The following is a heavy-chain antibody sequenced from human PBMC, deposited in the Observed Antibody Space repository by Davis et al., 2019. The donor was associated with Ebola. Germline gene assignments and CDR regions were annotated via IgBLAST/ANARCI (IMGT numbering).Heavy chain of an antibody. CDR3: GARGSPGGWFDP. CDR1: GGSISSSNW. D-gene: IGHD3-16*01. J-gene: IGHJ5*02. Sequence: PSETLSLTCAVSGGSISSSNWWSWVRQPPGKGLEWIGEIYHSGSTNYNPSLKSRVTISVDKSKNQFSLKLSSVTAADTAVYYCGARGSPGGWFDPWGQGTLVTVSS. CDR2: IYHSGST. V-gene: IGHV4-4*02.